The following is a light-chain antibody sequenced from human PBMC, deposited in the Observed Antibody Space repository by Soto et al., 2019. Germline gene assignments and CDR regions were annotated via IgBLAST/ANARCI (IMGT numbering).Light chain of an antibody. V-gene: IGLV2-14*01. CDR2: EVT. CDR3: SSYTSSTDYV. CDR1: TSDFGFYNY. Sequence: QSALTQPASVSGSPGQSVTISCTGTTSDFGFYNYVSWYQHHPGKAPKLLIYEVTNRHSGVSNRFSGSKSGNTASLTISGLQAEDEADYYCSSYTSSTDYVFGTGTKVTVL. J-gene: IGLJ1*01.